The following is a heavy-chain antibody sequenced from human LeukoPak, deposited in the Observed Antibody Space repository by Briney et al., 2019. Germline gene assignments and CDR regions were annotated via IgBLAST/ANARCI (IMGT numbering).Heavy chain of an antibody. V-gene: IGHV3-74*01. D-gene: IGHD5-12*01. Sequence: GGSLRLSCAASGLTFSSYCMHWVRHAPGKGLVWVSRINIDGSTSNYADSVKGRFTISRDNAKNAVYLQMSSLRVEDTAVYYCARASALATPPFAYWGQGTLVTVSS. CDR1: GLTFSSYC. CDR3: ARASALATPPFAY. J-gene: IGHJ4*02. CDR2: INIDGSTS.